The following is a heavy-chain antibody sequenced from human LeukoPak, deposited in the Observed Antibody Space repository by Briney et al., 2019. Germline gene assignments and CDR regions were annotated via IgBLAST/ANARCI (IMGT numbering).Heavy chain of an antibody. CDR1: GGSISSTASY. J-gene: IGHJ5*02. V-gene: IGHV4-39*01. CDR2: IYYNGNT. CDR3: ARRDFDTGWFDA. D-gene: IGHD3-22*01. Sequence: PSETLPLPLTVSGGSISSTASYWAWIRQPPGKGLEWIGSIYYNGNTYYHPSLKGRVTMSEDTSKNQFSLKLNSVTAADTAVYYCARRDFDTGWFDAWGQGTFVTVSS.